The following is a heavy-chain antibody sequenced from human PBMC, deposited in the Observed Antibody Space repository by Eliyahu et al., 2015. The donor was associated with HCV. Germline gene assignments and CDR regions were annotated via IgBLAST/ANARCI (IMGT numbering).Heavy chain of an antibody. V-gene: IGHV3-9*01. CDR3: AKGRAFDI. CDR1: GFTFDDYA. Sequence: EVQLVESGGGLXXPGXSXRLSXXASGFTFDDYAMHXVRQAPGKGLGWVSGISWNSGSIGYADSVKGRFTISRDNAKNSLYLQMNSLRAEDTALYYCAKGRAFDIWGQGTMVTVSS. J-gene: IGHJ3*02. CDR2: ISWNSGSI.